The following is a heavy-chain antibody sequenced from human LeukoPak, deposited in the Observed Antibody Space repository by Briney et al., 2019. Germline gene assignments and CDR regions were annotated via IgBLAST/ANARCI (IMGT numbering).Heavy chain of an antibody. CDR1: GGSISSGSYY. CDR2: IYTSGST. CDR3: AREGGRGRYSSSYNWFDP. J-gene: IGHJ5*02. V-gene: IGHV4-61*02. D-gene: IGHD6-13*01. Sequence: SETLSLTCTVSGGSISSGSYYWSWIRQPAGKGLEWIGRIYTSGSTNYNPSLKSRVTISVDTSKNQFSLKLSSVTAADTAVYYCAREGGRGRYSSSYNWFDPWGHGTLVTVSS.